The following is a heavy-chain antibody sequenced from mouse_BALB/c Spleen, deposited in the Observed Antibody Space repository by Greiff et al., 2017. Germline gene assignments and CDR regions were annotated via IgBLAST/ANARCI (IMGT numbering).Heavy chain of an antibody. CDR3: ASSDGMDY. D-gene: IGHD3-1*01. CDR1: GYTFTSYW. Sequence: VQLQQPGAELVKPGASVKLSCKASGYTFTSYWMHWVKQRPGQGLEWIGEINPSNGRTNYNEKFKSKATLTVDKSSSTDYMQLSSLTSEDSAVYYCASSDGMDYWGQGTSVTVSS. V-gene: IGHV1S81*02. CDR2: INPSNGRT. J-gene: IGHJ4*01.